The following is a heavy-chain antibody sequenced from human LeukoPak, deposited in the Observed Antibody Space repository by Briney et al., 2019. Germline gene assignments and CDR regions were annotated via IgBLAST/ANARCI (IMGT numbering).Heavy chain of an antibody. CDR3: ARVGHSGYDRGGYFDY. J-gene: IGHJ4*02. Sequence: SETLSPTCTVSGGSISSYYWSWIRQPPGKGLEWIGYIYYSGSTNYNPSLKSRVTISVDTSKNQFSLKLSSVTAADTAVYYCARVGHSGYDRGGYFDYWGQGTLVTVSS. V-gene: IGHV4-59*01. CDR1: GGSISSYY. D-gene: IGHD5-12*01. CDR2: IYYSGST.